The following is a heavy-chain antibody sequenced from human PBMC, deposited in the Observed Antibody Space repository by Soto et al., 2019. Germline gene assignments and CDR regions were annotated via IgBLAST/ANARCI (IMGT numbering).Heavy chain of an antibody. D-gene: IGHD4-17*01. Sequence: GESLKISCKGSGYSFTSYWIGWVRQMPGKGLEWMGIIYPGDSDTRYSPSFQGQVTISADKSISTAYLQWSSLKASDTAMYYCAGLTYHDYGGNSGAFDYWGQGTLVTVSS. CDR1: GYSFTSYW. CDR2: IYPGDSDT. V-gene: IGHV5-51*01. J-gene: IGHJ4*02. CDR3: AGLTYHDYGGNSGAFDY.